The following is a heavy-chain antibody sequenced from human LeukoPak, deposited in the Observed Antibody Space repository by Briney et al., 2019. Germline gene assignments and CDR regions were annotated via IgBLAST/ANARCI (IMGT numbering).Heavy chain of an antibody. CDR2: IIPIFGTA. Sequence: SVKVSCEASGGTFSSYAISWVRQAPGQGLEWMGGIIPIFGTANYAQKFQGRVTITADKSTSTAYMELSSLRSEDTAVYYCARENGRGVFGIGYYQKHNWFDPGGQGPWSPSPQ. V-gene: IGHV1-69*06. CDR3: ARENGRGVFGIGYYQKHNWFDP. CDR1: GGTFSSYA. D-gene: IGHD3-3*01. J-gene: IGHJ5*02.